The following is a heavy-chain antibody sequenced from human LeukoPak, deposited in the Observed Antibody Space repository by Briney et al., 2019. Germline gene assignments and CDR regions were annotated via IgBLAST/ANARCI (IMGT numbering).Heavy chain of an antibody. CDR2: INPSGGST. Sequence: ASVKVSCKASGYTFTSYYMHWVRQPPGQGLEWMGIINPSGGSTSYVQKFQGRVTMTRDTSTSTVYMELSSLRSEDTAVYYCARAYGSGSYTLLFFDYWGQGTLVTVSS. D-gene: IGHD3-10*01. CDR3: ARAYGSGSYTLLFFDY. J-gene: IGHJ4*02. CDR1: GYTFTSYY. V-gene: IGHV1-46*01.